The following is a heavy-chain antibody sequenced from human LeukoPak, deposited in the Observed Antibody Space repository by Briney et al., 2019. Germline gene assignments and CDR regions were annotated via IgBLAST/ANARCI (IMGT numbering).Heavy chain of an antibody. CDR3: ARDLDKGHLDAFDI. V-gene: IGHV3-30-3*01. CDR1: GFTFSSYA. J-gene: IGHJ3*02. Sequence: PGGSLRLSCAASGFTFSSYAMHWVRQAPGKGLEWVAVISYDGSNKYYADSVKGRFTISRDNSKNTLYLQMNSLRAEDTAVYYCARDLDKGHLDAFDIWGQGTMVTVSS. CDR2: ISYDGSNK.